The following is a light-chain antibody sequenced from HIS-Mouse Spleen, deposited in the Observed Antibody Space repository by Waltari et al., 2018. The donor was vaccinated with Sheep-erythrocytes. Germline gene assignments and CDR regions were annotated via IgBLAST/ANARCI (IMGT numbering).Light chain of an antibody. Sequence: EIVLTQSPGTLSLSPGERATLSCRASQSVSSSYLAWDQQKPGQAPRLLIYGASSKATGIPDRFSGSGSRTDFTLTISRLEPEDFAVYYCQQYGSSPWTFGQGTKVEIK. CDR2: GAS. CDR1: QSVSSSY. CDR3: QQYGSSPWT. V-gene: IGKV3-20*01. J-gene: IGKJ1*01.